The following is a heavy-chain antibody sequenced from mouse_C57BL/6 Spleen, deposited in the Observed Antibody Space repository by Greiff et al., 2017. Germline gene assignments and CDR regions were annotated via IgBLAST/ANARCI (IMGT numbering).Heavy chain of an antibody. CDR3: ARRGYDPLDY. J-gene: IGHJ2*01. Sequence: QVQLKESGPELVKPGASVKISCKASGYAFSSSWMNWVKQRPGKGLEWIGRIYPGDGDTNYNGKFKGKATLTADKSSSTAYMQLSSLTSEDSAVYFCARRGYDPLDYWGQGTTLTVSS. CDR1: GYAFSSSW. V-gene: IGHV1-82*01. CDR2: IYPGDGDT. D-gene: IGHD2-3*01.